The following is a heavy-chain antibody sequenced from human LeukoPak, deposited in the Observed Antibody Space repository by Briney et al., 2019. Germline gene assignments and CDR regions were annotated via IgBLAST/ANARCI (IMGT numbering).Heavy chain of an antibody. CDR1: GGSISSGGYY. CDR3: ARPYNTDWYNSVLFDY. J-gene: IGHJ4*02. Sequence: PSETLSLTCTVSGGSISSGGYYWGWIRQPPGKGLEWIGSIYYSGNTYYNPSLKSRVTISVDTSKNQFSLKLSSVTAADTAVYYCARPYNTDWYNSVLFDYWGQGTLVTVSS. D-gene: IGHD6-19*01. CDR2: IYYSGNT. V-gene: IGHV4-39*01.